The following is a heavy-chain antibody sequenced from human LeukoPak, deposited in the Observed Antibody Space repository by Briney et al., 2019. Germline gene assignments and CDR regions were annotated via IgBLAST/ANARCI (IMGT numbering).Heavy chain of an antibody. J-gene: IGHJ4*02. V-gene: IGHV6-1*01. CDR3: ARAHCSSTSCLPFDY. D-gene: IGHD2-2*01. CDR1: GDCVSSNSAA. Sequence: SQTLSLTCAISGDCVSSNSAAWNWIRQSPSRGLEWLGRTYYRSKWYNDYAVSVKSRITINPDTSKNQFSLQPNSVTPEDTAVYYCARAHCSSTSCLPFDYWGQGTLVTVSS. CDR2: TYYRSKWYN.